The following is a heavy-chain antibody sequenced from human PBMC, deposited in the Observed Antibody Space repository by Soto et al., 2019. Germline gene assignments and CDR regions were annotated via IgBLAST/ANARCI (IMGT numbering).Heavy chain of an antibody. D-gene: IGHD3-9*01. J-gene: IGHJ4*02. CDR3: AKKESFNGYYNDFDY. CDR2: ISGSGAST. CDR1: GFSFSGYA. Sequence: PGGSLRLSCAASGFSFSGYAVTWVRQAPGKGLEWVSAISGSGASTYYADSVKGRFTISRDNPKNTLHLQMNSLRAEDTALYYCAKKESFNGYYNDFDYWGRGTQVTVSS. V-gene: IGHV3-23*01.